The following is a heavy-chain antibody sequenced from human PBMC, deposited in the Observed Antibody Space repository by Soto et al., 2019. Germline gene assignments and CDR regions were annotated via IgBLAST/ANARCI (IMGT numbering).Heavy chain of an antibody. J-gene: IGHJ4*02. V-gene: IGHV4-34*01. D-gene: IGHD3-16*02. CDR2: INHRGRT. CDR1: GGSFSGYY. Sequence: PSESLSLTCAVYGGSFSGYYLSWIRQPPGKGLAWIGEINHRGRTIYNPSLKSRVTISEDTSKNQFSLKLSSVTTADTAVYYCGSLMEYDESIWGGYRRIIAYWGQGALVTVSS. CDR3: GSLMEYDESIWGGYRRIIAY.